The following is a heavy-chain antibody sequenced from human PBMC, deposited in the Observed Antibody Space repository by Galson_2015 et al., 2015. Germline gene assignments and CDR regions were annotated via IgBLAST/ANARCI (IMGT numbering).Heavy chain of an antibody. Sequence: CAISGDSVSSHSAAWNWIRQSPSRGLEWLGRTYYRSKWYNDYAVSVKSRITINPDTSKNQFSLQLNSVTPEDTAVYYCARAHPGQFENSSGWHYFDYWGQGTLVAVSS. V-gene: IGHV6-1*01. D-gene: IGHD6-19*01. CDR2: TYYRSKWYN. CDR3: ARAHPGQFENSSGWHYFDY. J-gene: IGHJ4*02. CDR1: GDSVSSHSAA.